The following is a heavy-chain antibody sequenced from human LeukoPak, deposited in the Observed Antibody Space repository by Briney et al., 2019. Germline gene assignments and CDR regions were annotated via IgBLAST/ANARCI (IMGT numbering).Heavy chain of an antibody. J-gene: IGHJ3*02. V-gene: IGHV3-21*01. D-gene: IGHD5-24*01. CDR2: ITTSGSYI. CDR1: GFPFTDSS. Sequence: PGGSLRLSCAASGFPFTDSSMTWVRQAPGKGLEWVSSITTSGSYIYYADSVKVRFTISRDNAKNSLYLQMTSLRAEDTAVYYCARWKEMATTFGDAFDIWGQGTMVTVSS. CDR3: ARWKEMATTFGDAFDI.